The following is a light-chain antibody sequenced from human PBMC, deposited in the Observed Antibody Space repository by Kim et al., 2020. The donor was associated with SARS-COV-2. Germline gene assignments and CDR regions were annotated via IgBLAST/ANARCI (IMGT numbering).Light chain of an antibody. CDR3: QVWDSSSDHLYV. Sequence: SSELTQPPSVSVAPGKTARITCGGNNIGSKSVHWYQQKPGQAPVLVIYYDSDRPSGIPERFSGSNSGNTATLTISRVEAGDEADYYCQVWDSSSDHLYVF. J-gene: IGLJ1*01. CDR2: YDS. V-gene: IGLV3-21*04. CDR1: NIGSKS.